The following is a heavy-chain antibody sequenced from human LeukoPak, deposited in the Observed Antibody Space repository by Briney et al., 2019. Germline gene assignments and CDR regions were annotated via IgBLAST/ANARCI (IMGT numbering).Heavy chain of an antibody. J-gene: IGHJ4*02. CDR3: ARRRVSIAARYYFDY. Sequence: PSETLSLTCAVYGGSFSGYYWSWIRQPPGKGLEWIGEINHSGSTNYNPSLKSRVTISVDTSKNQFSLKLSSVTAADTAVYYCARRRVSIAARYYFDYWGQGTLVTVSS. D-gene: IGHD6-6*01. CDR1: GGSFSGYY. CDR2: INHSGST. V-gene: IGHV4-34*01.